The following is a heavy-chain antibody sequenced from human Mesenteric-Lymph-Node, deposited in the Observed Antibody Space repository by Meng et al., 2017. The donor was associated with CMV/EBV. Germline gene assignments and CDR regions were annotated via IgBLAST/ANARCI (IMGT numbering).Heavy chain of an antibody. D-gene: IGHD3-9*01. J-gene: IGHJ4*02. V-gene: IGHV3-20*04. Sequence: GESLKISCEASGFRFNEYGMSWVRQAPGKGLERVSGINWNGGSTGYADSVKGRFTISRDNAKNSLYLQMNSLRAEDTALYYCARCHNDILTGYSDYWGQGALVTVSS. CDR1: GFRFNEYG. CDR3: ARCHNDILTGYSDY. CDR2: INWNGGST.